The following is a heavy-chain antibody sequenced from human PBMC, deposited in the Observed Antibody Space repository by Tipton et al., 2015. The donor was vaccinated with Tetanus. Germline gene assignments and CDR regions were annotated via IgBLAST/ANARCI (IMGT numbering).Heavy chain of an antibody. V-gene: IGHV4-59*01. Sequence: TLSLTCTVSGGSMSNNYWSWIRQSPGKGLEWIGYIFYAGSTNSNPSLKSRVTISVDKAKNQFSLKLTSVTAADTAVYYCARATEHDIMTGYDNWGPGTQVTVSS. CDR1: GGSMSNNY. D-gene: IGHD3-9*01. CDR3: ARATEHDIMTGYDN. J-gene: IGHJ4*02. CDR2: IFYAGST.